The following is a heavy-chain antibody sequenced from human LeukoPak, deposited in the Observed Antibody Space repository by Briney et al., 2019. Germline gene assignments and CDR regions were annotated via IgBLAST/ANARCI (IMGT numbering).Heavy chain of an antibody. CDR2: IYYSGST. CDR1: GGSISSGGYY. J-gene: IGHJ5*02. CDR3: ARNPTVATSRSWFDP. V-gene: IGHV4-31*03. Sequence: TLSLTCTVSGGSISSGGYYWSWIRQHPGKGLEWIGYIYYSGSTSYNPSLESRVTISVDMSKNQFSLNLSSVTAADTAVYYCARNPTVATSRSWFDPWGQGTLVTVSS. D-gene: IGHD6-19*01.